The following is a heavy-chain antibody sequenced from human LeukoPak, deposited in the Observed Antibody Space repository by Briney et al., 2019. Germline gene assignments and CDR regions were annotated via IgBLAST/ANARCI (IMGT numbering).Heavy chain of an antibody. D-gene: IGHD3-22*01. CDR1: GYTSPGYY. Sequence: GASVKVSCKSSGYTSPGYYMHWVRQAPGQGLEWMGWINPNSGGTNYAQKFQGRVTMTRDTSISTAYMELSRLRSDDTAVYYCAREGPKDDSSGYYNYWGQGTLVTVSS. CDR2: INPNSGGT. J-gene: IGHJ4*02. CDR3: AREGPKDDSSGYYNY. V-gene: IGHV1-2*02.